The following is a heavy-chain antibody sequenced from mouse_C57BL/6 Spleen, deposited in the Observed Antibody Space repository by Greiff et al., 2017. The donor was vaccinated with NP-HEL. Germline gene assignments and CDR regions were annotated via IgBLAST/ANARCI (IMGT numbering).Heavy chain of an antibody. D-gene: IGHD3-2*02. Sequence: VQLQQSGAELVRPGTSVKVSCKASGYAFTNYLIEWVKQRPGQGLEWIGVINPGSGGTNYNEKFKGKATLTADKSSSTAYMQLSSLTSEDSAVYYCARRGAAQATGAMDYWGQGTSVTVSS. J-gene: IGHJ4*01. CDR2: INPGSGGT. V-gene: IGHV1-54*01. CDR3: ARRGAAQATGAMDY. CDR1: GYAFTNYL.